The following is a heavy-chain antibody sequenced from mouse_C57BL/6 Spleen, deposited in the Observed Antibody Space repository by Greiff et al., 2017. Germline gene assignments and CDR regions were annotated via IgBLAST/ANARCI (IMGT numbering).Heavy chain of an antibody. CDR2: IYPGSGST. D-gene: IGHD2-1*01. CDR1: GYTFSSYW. J-gene: IGHJ4*01. CDR3: ARGGNYEYYYAMGY. V-gene: IGHV1-55*01. Sequence: VQLQQPGAELVKPGASVKMSCKASGYTFSSYWITWVKQRPGQGLEWIGDIYPGSGSTNYNEKFKSKATLTVDTSSSTAYMQRSSLTSEDSAVYYCARGGNYEYYYAMGYWGQGTSVTVSS.